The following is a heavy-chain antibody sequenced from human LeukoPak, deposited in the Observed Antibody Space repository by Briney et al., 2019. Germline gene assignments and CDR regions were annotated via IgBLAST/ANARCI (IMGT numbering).Heavy chain of an antibody. CDR1: GFPFKGYW. D-gene: IGHD3-10*01. V-gene: IGHV3-7*01. CDR3: ARDGGELWPLDE. J-gene: IGHJ4*02. Sequence: GGSLRLSCVASGFPFKGYWMTWVRQSPGKGLDWVANIKPDGSETNCLDSVKGRFTISRDNARDSLFLEMNNLRVDDTAVYYCARDGGELWPLDEWGQGILVTVSS. CDR2: IKPDGSET.